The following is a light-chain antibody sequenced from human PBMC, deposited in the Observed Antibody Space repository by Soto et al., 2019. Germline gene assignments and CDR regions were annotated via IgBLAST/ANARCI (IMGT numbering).Light chain of an antibody. CDR1: QSVSNC. J-gene: IGKJ5*01. Sequence: DIQMTQSPSSVSASVGDRVTIPCRASQSVSNCLAWYQQQRGKAPKLLIYAASRLQSGVPSRFNGSGSGTDFTLTISSLQTEDFAIYYCQQTNSFLSISFGQGTRLEIK. CDR3: QQTNSFLSIS. CDR2: AAS. V-gene: IGKV1-12*02.